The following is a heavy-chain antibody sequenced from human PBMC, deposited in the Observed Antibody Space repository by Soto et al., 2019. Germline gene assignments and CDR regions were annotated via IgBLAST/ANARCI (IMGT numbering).Heavy chain of an antibody. J-gene: IGHJ3*02. CDR3: ARQSGGSFDI. CDR1: GGSISSSSHY. D-gene: IGHD3-10*01. Sequence: QLQLQESGPGLVKPSETLSLTCTVSGGSISSSSHYWGWIRQPPGKGLVWIGSIFYSGSTYYNSPIKTRVTISVDTSENHFSLKLGCVTAANTAVYYCARQSGGSFDIWGQGTMVSVSS. CDR2: IFYSGST. V-gene: IGHV4-39*01.